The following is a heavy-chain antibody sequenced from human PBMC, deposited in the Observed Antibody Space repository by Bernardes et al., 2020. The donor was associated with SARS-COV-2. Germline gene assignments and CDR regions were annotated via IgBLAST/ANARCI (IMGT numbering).Heavy chain of an antibody. V-gene: IGHV1-8*01. Sequence: APVNVSCKTSRYTFTTYHINWVRQATGQGLEWMGWMNPDSGNTGYAQKFQGRVTMTRDTSKSTAYMELSGLRSEDTAVYYCARYLTSSWYSFDYWGQGSLVTVSS. CDR1: RYTFTTYH. CDR3: ARYLTSSWYSFDY. CDR2: MNPDSGNT. D-gene: IGHD6-13*01. J-gene: IGHJ4*02.